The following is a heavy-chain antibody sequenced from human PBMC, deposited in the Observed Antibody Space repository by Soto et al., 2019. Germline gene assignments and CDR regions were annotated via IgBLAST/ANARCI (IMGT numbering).Heavy chain of an antibody. CDR1: GYTFTGYY. CDR3: ARGVSLAMYYDFWSGYYDYYYYYGMDV. D-gene: IGHD3-3*01. Sequence: GASVKVSCKASGYTFTGYYMHWVRQAPGQGLEWMGWINPNSGGTNYAQKFQGWVTMTRDTSISTAYMELSRLRSYDTAVYYCARGVSLAMYYDFWSGYYDYYYYYGMDVWGQGTTVTVSS. CDR2: INPNSGGT. V-gene: IGHV1-2*04. J-gene: IGHJ6*02.